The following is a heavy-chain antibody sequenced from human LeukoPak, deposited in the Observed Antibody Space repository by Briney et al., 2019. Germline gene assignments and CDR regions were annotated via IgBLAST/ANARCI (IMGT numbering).Heavy chain of an antibody. V-gene: IGHV3-23*01. CDR2: ISGSGGST. CDR3: ARAVTSVTTKESWYFDL. CDR1: GFTFSSYA. Sequence: PGGSLRLSCAASGFTFSSYAMSWVRQAPGKGLEWVSAISGSGGSTYYADSVKGRFTISRDNSKNTLYLQMNSLRAGDTAVYYCARAVTSVTTKESWYFDLWGRGTLVTVSS. J-gene: IGHJ2*01. D-gene: IGHD4-17*01.